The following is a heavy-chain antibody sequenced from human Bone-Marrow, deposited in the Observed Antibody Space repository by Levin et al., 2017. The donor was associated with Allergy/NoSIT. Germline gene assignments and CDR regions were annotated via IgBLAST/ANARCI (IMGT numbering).Heavy chain of an antibody. CDR2: INHSGST. Sequence: PSETLSLTCAVYGGSFSGYYWSWIRQPPGKGLEWIGEINHSGSTNYNPSLKSRVTISVDTSKNQFSLKLSSVTAADTAVYYCARGRGYCSSTSCDIRGSGFDPWGQGTLVTVSS. CDR3: ARGRGYCSSTSCDIRGSGFDP. V-gene: IGHV4-34*01. J-gene: IGHJ5*02. CDR1: GGSFSGYY. D-gene: IGHD2-2*02.